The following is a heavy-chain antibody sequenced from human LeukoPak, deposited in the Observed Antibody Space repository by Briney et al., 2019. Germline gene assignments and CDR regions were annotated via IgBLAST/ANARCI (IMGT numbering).Heavy chain of an antibody. V-gene: IGHV3-30*04. J-gene: IGHJ4*02. CDR2: ISYDGSNK. D-gene: IGHD2-21*02. Sequence: PGGSLRLSCTASGFTFGDYAMSWFRQAPGKGLEWVALISYDGSNKYYADSVKGRFTISRDNSKNTLYLQMNSLRTEDTAVYYCAKVGTRYCGGDCHLDYWGQGTLVTVSS. CDR3: AKVGTRYCGGDCHLDY. CDR1: GFTFGDYA.